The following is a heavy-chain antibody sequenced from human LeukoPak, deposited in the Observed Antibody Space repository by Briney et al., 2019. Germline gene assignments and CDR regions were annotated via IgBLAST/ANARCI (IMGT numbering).Heavy chain of an antibody. CDR1: GFIFNTFW. Sequence: AGVSLRLSCAASGFIFNTFWMNWVRLTPGKGLEWVAKINQDGSDMYYVDSVKGRFFVSRDNARNLVYLQMNSLRVDDTAVYYCARDFPGIGRGTFDFLGQGTIIIVSS. D-gene: IGHD3-10*01. J-gene: IGHJ3*01. CDR3: ARDFPGIGRGTFDF. CDR2: INQDGSDM. V-gene: IGHV3-7*03.